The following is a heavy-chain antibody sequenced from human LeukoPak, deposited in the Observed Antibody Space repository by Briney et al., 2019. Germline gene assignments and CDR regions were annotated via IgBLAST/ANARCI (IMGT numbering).Heavy chain of an antibody. D-gene: IGHD2-15*01. CDR2: FDPEDGET. CDR3: ATVWAPILPGAGAFDI. V-gene: IGHV1-24*01. CDR1: GDTLTELS. J-gene: IGHJ3*02. Sequence: ASVKVSCKVSGDTLTELSMHWVRQAPGKGLECMGGFDPEDGETIYAQKFQGRVTMTEDTSTDTAYMELSSLRSEDTAVYYCATVWAPILPGAGAFDIWGQGTMVTVSS.